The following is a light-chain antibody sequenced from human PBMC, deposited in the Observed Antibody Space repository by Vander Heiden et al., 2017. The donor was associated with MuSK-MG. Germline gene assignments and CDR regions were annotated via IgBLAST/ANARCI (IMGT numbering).Light chain of an antibody. CDR1: SSNIGSNT. CDR3: ATWDDSLNGGV. Sequence: SVLTQPPSASGTPGQRVTISCSGSSSNIGSNTVNWYQQLPGPAPKLLIYTNNQRPSGVPDRFSGSKSGTSASLAISGLQSEDEADYYCATWDDSLNGGVFGGGTKLTVL. CDR2: TNN. J-gene: IGLJ2*01. V-gene: IGLV1-44*01.